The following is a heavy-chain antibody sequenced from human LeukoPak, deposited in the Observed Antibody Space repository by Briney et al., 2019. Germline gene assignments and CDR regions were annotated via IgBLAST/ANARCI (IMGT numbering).Heavy chain of an antibody. D-gene: IGHD5-18*01. J-gene: IGHJ4*02. Sequence: GGSLRLSCAASGFTFSAFRMTWVRQAPGKGLEWVADIKQDGGAKNYVDSVKGRFTISRDNAKNSLFLQMSGLRGEDTAVYYCARAGYTYGTLYFWGQGTLVTVSS. CDR2: IKQDGGAK. CDR3: ARAGYTYGTLYF. V-gene: IGHV3-7*01. CDR1: GFTFSAFR.